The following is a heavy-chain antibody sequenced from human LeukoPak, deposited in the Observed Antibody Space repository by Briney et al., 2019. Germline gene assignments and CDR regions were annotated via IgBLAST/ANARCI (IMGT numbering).Heavy chain of an antibody. J-gene: IGHJ4*02. CDR1: GFTFSSYA. Sequence: GGSLRLSCAASGFTFSSYAMSWVRQAPGKGLEWVSAISGSGGSTYYADSVKGRFTISRDNSKNTLYLQMNSLRAEDTAVYYCAKVSHRGYSYGSFDYWGQGTLVTVSS. CDR2: ISGSGGST. D-gene: IGHD5-18*01. CDR3: AKVSHRGYSYGSFDY. V-gene: IGHV3-23*01.